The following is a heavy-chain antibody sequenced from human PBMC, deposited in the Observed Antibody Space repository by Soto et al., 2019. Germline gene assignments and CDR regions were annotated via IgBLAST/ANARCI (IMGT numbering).Heavy chain of an antibody. CDR2: IYHSGST. V-gene: IGHV4-30-2*01. D-gene: IGHD3-9*01. CDR3: ARVFYDILTGWYYFDY. Sequence: SETLSLTCAVSGGSISSGGYSWSWIRQPRGKGLEWIGYIYHSGSTYYNPSLKSRVTISVDRSKNQFSLKLSSVTAADTAVYYCARVFYDILTGWYYFDYWGQGTLVTVSS. J-gene: IGHJ4*02. CDR1: GGSISSGGYS.